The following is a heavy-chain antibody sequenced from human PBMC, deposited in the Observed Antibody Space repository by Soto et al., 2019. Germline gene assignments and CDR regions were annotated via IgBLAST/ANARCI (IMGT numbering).Heavy chain of an antibody. Sequence: PSETLSLTCTVSSDSISSSYWSWIRQPPGKGLEWIGYIYSTGSTNYNPSLKSRVTISVDTSKNQFSLKLTSVTAADTAVYYCARDKITGLFDYWGQGTLVTVSS. D-gene: IGHD2-8*02. CDR3: ARDKITGLFDY. CDR2: IYSTGST. J-gene: IGHJ4*02. CDR1: SDSISSSY. V-gene: IGHV4-59*12.